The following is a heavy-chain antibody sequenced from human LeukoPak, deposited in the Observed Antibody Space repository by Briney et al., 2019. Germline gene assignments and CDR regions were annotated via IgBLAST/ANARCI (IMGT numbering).Heavy chain of an antibody. CDR1: GGSISSYY. V-gene: IGHV4-59*01. CDR3: ARLAYCSSTSCYIGAFDI. CDR2: IYYSGST. J-gene: IGHJ3*02. Sequence: SETLSLTCTVSGGSISSYYWSWIRQPPGKGLEWIGCIYYSGSTNYNPSLKSRVTISVDTSKNQFSLKLSSVTAADTAVYYCARLAYCSSTSCYIGAFDIWGQGTMVTVSS. D-gene: IGHD2-2*02.